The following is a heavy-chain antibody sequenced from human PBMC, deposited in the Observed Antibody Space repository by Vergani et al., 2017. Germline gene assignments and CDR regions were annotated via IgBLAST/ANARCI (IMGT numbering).Heavy chain of an antibody. Sequence: QVQLVQSGAEVKKPGSSVKVSCKASGGTFSSYAISWVRQAPGQGLEWMGGFDPEDGETIYAQKFQGRVTMTEDTSTDTAYMELSSLRSEDTAVYYCATDTGRANSGYGDYWGQGTLVTVSS. CDR3: ATDTGRANSGYGDY. V-gene: IGHV1-24*01. D-gene: IGHD5-12*01. J-gene: IGHJ4*02. CDR2: FDPEDGET. CDR1: GGTFSSYA.